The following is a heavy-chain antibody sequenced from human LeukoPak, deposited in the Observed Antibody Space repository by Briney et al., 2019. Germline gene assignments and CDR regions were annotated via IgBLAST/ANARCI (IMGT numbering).Heavy chain of an antibody. J-gene: IGHJ4*02. CDR3: VTNGTVTVAGTKFNYFGY. CDR1: GGSISISTYY. Sequence: SETLSLTCTVSGGSISISTYYWGWIRQPPGKGLEWIGSIYHSGSTHYNPSLRSRVTMSVDTSKNQFTLKVTAVTAADTAVYYCVTNGTVTVAGTKFNYFGYWGQGALVTVSS. CDR2: IYHSGST. D-gene: IGHD6-19*01. V-gene: IGHV4-39*01.